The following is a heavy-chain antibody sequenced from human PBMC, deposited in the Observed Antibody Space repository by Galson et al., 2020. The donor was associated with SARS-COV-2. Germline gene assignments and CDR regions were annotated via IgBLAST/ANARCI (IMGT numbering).Heavy chain of an antibody. CDR2: ISSSSSYT. Sequence: GGSLRLSCAASGFTFSDYYMSWIRQAPGKGLEWVSYISSSSSYTNYADSVKGRFTISRDNAKNSLYLQMNSLRAKDTAVYYCARTRGSHGYFDYWGQGTLVTVSS. D-gene: IGHD2-15*01. CDR1: GFTFSDYY. V-gene: IGHV3-11*03. J-gene: IGHJ4*02. CDR3: ARTRGSHGYFDY.